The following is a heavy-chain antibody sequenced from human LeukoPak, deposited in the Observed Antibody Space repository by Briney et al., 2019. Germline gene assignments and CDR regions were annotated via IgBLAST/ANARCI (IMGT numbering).Heavy chain of an antibody. J-gene: IGHJ5*02. CDR2: IDPDTGGT. CDR1: GGTFSSYA. D-gene: IGHD1-1*01. V-gene: IGHV1-2*02. CDR3: AREVQGFDT. Sequence: ASVKVSCTASGGTFSSYAISWVRQAPGQGLEWMGWIDPDTGGTHYAQKFRDRVTVTSDTAISTAYMELNMLTSDDTAVYFCAREVQGFDTWGQGTLVTVSS.